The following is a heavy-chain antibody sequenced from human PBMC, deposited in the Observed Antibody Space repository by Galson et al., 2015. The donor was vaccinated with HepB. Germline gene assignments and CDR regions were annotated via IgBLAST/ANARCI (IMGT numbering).Heavy chain of an antibody. J-gene: IGHJ4*02. V-gene: IGHV3-64*01. Sequence: SLRLSCAASGFTFSSYAMHWVRQAPGKGLEYVSAISSNGGSTYYANSVKGRFTISRDNSKNTLYLQMGSLRAEDMAVYYCARAADSSGYPGYWGQGTLLTVSS. CDR3: ARAADSSGYPGY. CDR1: GFTFSSYA. D-gene: IGHD3-22*01. CDR2: ISSNGGST.